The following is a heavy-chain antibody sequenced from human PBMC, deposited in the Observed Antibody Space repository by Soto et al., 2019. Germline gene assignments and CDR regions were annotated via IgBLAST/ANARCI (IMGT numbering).Heavy chain of an antibody. CDR1: GYTFTSYA. CDR2: INAGNGNT. D-gene: IGHD5-12*01. Sequence: ASVKVSCKASGYTFTSYAMHWVRQAPGQRLEWMGWINAGNGNTKYSQKFQGRVTMTTDTSTSTAYMELRSLRSEDTAVYYCALGVDIVANDAFDIWGQGTMVTVSS. V-gene: IGHV1-3*01. CDR3: ALGVDIVANDAFDI. J-gene: IGHJ3*02.